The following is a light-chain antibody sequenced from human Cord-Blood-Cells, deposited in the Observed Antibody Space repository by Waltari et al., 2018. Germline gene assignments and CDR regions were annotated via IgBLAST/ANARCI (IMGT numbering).Light chain of an antibody. CDR3: SSYTSSSTV. J-gene: IGLJ2*01. CDR2: DVS. V-gene: IGLV2-14*01. CDR1: SSDVGGYNY. Sequence: QSALTQPASVSGSPGQSITISCTGTSSDVGGYNYVSWYQQHPGKAPKLMIYDVSKRPSGVSNRFSGSKSGNTASLTISGLQAEDEADYYCSSYTSSSTVFGGGTKLTVI.